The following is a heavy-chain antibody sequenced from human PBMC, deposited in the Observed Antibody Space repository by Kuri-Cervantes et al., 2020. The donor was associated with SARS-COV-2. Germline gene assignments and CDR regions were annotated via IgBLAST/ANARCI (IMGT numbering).Heavy chain of an antibody. CDR3: ARVHSYGPQDYYYYGMDV. D-gene: IGHD5-18*01. Sequence: GGSLRLSCAASGFTFSSYSMNWVRQAPGKGLEWVSSISSSSSYIYYADSVKGRFTISRDNAKNSLYPQVNSLRAEDTAVYYCARVHSYGPQDYYYYGMDVWGQGTTVTVSS. CDR2: ISSSSSYI. CDR1: GFTFSSYS. V-gene: IGHV3-21*01. J-gene: IGHJ6*02.